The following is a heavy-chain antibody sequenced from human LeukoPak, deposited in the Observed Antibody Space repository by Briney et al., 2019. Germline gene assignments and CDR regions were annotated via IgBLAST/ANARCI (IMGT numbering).Heavy chain of an antibody. V-gene: IGHV3-7*01. CDR2: IKQDGGEK. J-gene: IGHJ4*02. Sequence: GGSLRLSCAASEFTFSSYWMSWVRQAPGKGLEWVANIKQDGGEKYYLDSVKGRFTVSRDNAKDSLYLQMNSLRAEDTAVYYCARLGARQILEYWGQGTLVTVSS. CDR3: ARLGARQILEY. CDR1: EFTFSSYW. D-gene: IGHD4-17*01.